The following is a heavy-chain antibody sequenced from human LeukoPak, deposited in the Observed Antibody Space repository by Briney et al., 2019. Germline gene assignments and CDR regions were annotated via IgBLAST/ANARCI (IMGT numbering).Heavy chain of an antibody. CDR2: ISSSSSYI. Sequence: GGSLRLSCAASGFTFSSYSMTWVRQAPGKGLEWVSSISSSSSYIYYADSVKGRFTISRDNAENSLYLQMNSLRAEDTAVYYCARGGSKYYYDSSGYLWGQGTLVTVSS. V-gene: IGHV3-21*01. J-gene: IGHJ4*02. CDR3: ARGGSKYYYDSSGYL. CDR1: GFTFSSYS. D-gene: IGHD3-22*01.